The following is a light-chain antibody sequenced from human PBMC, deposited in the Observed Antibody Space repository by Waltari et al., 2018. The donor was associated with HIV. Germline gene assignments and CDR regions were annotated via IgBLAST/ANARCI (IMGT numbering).Light chain of an antibody. Sequence: QSALTQPASVSASPGQSITISCTGTSSAVGNYNVVSWYRHFPDKAPQLLIFEVNKRPSGVSNRFSGSKSGNSASLTIAGLLADDEADYYCCSYAGGNSYVFGTGTKVTVL. V-gene: IGLV2-23*02. CDR3: CSYAGGNSYV. CDR2: EVN. J-gene: IGLJ1*01. CDR1: SSAVGNYNV.